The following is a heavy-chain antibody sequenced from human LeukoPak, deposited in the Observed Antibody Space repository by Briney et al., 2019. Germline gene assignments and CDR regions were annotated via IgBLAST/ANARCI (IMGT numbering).Heavy chain of an antibody. D-gene: IGHD6-6*01. J-gene: IGHJ4*02. CDR1: GGSFSGYY. CDR2: INHSGST. Sequence: PSETLSLTCAVSGGSFSGYYWSWVRQPPGTGLEWIGEINHSGSTNYNPSLKSRVTISVDTSKNQFSLKLSSVTAADTAVYYCARGPNRIAARPIDYWGQGTLVTVSS. CDR3: ARGPNRIAARPIDY. V-gene: IGHV4-34*01.